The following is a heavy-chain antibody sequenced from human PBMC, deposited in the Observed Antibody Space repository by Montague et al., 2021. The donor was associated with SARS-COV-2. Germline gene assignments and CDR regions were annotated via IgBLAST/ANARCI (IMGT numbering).Heavy chain of an antibody. J-gene: IGHJ3*02. CDR2: IYDSGST. D-gene: IGHD5-12*01. Sequence: SETLSLTCTVSGASISSSNYYWDWIRQPPGKGLEWIGSIYDSGSTYYNPSLKSRVTISADTSKNHFSLKLSSVTAADPAVYYCAGRGRQLLPVATTIGGFDIWGQGTMVTVSS. CDR1: GASISSSNYY. V-gene: IGHV4-39*02. CDR3: AGRGRQLLPVATTIGGFDI.